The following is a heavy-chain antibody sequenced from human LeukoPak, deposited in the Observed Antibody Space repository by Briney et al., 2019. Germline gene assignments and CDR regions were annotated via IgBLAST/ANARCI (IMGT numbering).Heavy chain of an antibody. D-gene: IGHD5-18*01. J-gene: IGHJ3*02. CDR1: GGSISSYY. CDR2: IYYSGST. Sequence: SETLSLTCTVSGGSISSYYWSWIRQPPGKGLEWIGHIYYSGSTNYNPSLKSRVTISVDTSKNQFSLKLSSVTAADTAVYYCARADTAMVRDAFDIWGQGTMVTVSS. CDR3: ARADTAMVRDAFDI. V-gene: IGHV4-59*01.